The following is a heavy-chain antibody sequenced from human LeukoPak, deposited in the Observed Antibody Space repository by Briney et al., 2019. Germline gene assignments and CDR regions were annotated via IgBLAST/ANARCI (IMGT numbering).Heavy chain of an antibody. CDR3: ASQDVIRGVIMVDY. CDR1: GYTFTGYY. CDR2: INPNSGGT. V-gene: IGHV1-2*06. D-gene: IGHD3-10*01. Sequence: GASVKVSCKASGYTFTGYYMHWVRQAPGQGLEWMGRINPNSGGTNYAQKFQGRVTMTRDTSISTAYMELSRLRPDDTAVYYCASQDVIRGVIMVDYWGQGTLVTVSS. J-gene: IGHJ4*02.